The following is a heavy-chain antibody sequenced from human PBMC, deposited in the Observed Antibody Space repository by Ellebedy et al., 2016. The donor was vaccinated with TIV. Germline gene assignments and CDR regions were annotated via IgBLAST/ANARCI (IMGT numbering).Heavy chain of an antibody. J-gene: IGHJ6*02. Sequence: ASVKVSXKVSRYTLTELSMHWVRQAPGKGLEWMGGFDPEDGETIYAQKFQGRVTMTEDTSTDTAYMELSSLRSEDTAVYYCATPTLSTEFVGYYGMDVWGQGTTVTVSS. CDR1: RYTLTELS. CDR2: FDPEDGET. V-gene: IGHV1-24*01. D-gene: IGHD3-10*01. CDR3: ATPTLSTEFVGYYGMDV.